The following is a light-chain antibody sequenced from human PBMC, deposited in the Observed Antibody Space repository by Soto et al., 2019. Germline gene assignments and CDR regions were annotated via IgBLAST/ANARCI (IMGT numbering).Light chain of an antibody. J-gene: IGKJ1*01. V-gene: IGKV1-39*01. CDR2: KAS. Sequence: DIQMTQSPSSLSTSIGDRVTITCRASQSIINYLNWYQQKPGKAPNLLIYKASTLESGVPSRFSGSGSGTEFTFSITSLQPEDFGTYYCQQCYMGWTFGQGTKVDI. CDR1: QSIINY. CDR3: QQCYMGWT.